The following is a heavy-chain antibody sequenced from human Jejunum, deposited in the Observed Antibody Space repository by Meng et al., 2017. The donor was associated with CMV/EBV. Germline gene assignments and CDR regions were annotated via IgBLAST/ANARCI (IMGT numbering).Heavy chain of an antibody. CDR1: GFTFTDSS. J-gene: IGHJ4*02. CDR2: VGSKPRNYAT. V-gene: IGHV3-73*02. D-gene: IGHD6-19*01. CDR3: AKEGVAGSLDY. Sequence: EVQLVQSGGGLVQPGGSLKLSCAASGFTFTDSSIHWVRQASGKGLEWVARVGSKPRNYATEYAASVRDRFTISRDDSKSTLSLEMNSLRAEDTALYYCAKEGVAGSLDYWGQGMLVTVSS.